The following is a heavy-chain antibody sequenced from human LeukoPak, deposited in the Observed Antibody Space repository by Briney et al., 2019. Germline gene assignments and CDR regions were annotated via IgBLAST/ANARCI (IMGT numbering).Heavy chain of an antibody. CDR3: ARGEPRITGTLTSDFDY. CDR2: TSGGGMST. V-gene: IGHV3-23*01. D-gene: IGHD1-20*01. Sequence: PGGSLRLSCAASGFTFSSYAMSWVRQAPGKGLEWVSTTSGGGMSTYYADSVKGRFTISRDNSKNTLYLQMNSLRTEDTAVYYCARGEPRITGTLTSDFDYWGQGTLVTVSS. J-gene: IGHJ4*02. CDR1: GFTFSSYA.